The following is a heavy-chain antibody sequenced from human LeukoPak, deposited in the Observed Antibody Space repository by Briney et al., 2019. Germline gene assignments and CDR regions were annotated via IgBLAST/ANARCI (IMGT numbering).Heavy chain of an antibody. D-gene: IGHD6-13*01. J-gene: IGHJ4*02. Sequence: GGSLRLSCSGSGFNFHDYAVTWVRQAPGKGLEWVSAISGSGGSTYYADSVKGRFTISRDNSKNTLYLQMNSLRAEGTAVYYCAKDSRIAAAGIWYYWGQGTLVTVSS. CDR1: GFNFHDYA. V-gene: IGHV3-23*01. CDR3: AKDSRIAAAGIWYY. CDR2: ISGSGGST.